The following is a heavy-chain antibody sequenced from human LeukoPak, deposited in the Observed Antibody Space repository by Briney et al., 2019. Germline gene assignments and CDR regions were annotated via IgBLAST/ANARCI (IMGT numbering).Heavy chain of an antibody. CDR1: GGSFSGYY. CDR2: INHSGST. CDR3: AREWDVAGPDY. Sequence: TPSETLSLTCAVYGGSFSGYYWSWIRQPPGKGLEWIGEINHSGSTNYNPSLKSRVTISVDTSKNQFSLKLRSVTATDTAVYYCAREWDVAGPDYWGQGTPVTVSS. D-gene: IGHD6-19*01. V-gene: IGHV4-34*01. J-gene: IGHJ4*02.